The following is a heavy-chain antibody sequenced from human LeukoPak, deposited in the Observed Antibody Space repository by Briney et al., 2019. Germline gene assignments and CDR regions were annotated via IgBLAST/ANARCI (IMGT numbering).Heavy chain of an antibody. CDR2: IYYSGST. CDR1: GGSISSYY. V-gene: IGHV4-59*08. Sequence: SETLSLTCTVSGGSISSYYWSWIRQPPGKGLEWIGYIYYSGSTNYNPSLKSRVTISVDTSKNQFSLKLSSVTAADTAVYYCARQGSSGWYFNWFDPWGQGTLVTVSS. CDR3: ARQGSSGWYFNWFDP. J-gene: IGHJ5*02. D-gene: IGHD6-19*01.